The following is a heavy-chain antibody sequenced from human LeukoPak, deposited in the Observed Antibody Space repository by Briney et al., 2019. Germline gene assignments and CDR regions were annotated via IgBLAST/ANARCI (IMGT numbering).Heavy chain of an antibody. Sequence: PGGSLRLSWAASGXTFSSYEMNWVRQAPGKGLEWVSYISSSGSTIYYADSVKGRFTISRDNAKNSLYLQMNSLRAEDTAVYYCARDHFGDYYDSSGYPKPWYFDLWGRGTLVTVSS. CDR3: ARDHFGDYYDSSGYPKPWYFDL. J-gene: IGHJ2*01. CDR2: ISSSGSTI. D-gene: IGHD3-22*01. CDR1: GXTFSSYE. V-gene: IGHV3-48*03.